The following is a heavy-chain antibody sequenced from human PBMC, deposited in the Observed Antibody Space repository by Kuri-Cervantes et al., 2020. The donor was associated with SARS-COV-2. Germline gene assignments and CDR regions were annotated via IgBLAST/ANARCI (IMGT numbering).Heavy chain of an antibody. Sequence: GESLKISCTASGFTFGAYTMGWFRQAPGKGLEWVGFIRSKAYTGTTEYAASVKGRFTISRDDSKSIAYLQMNSLKTEDTAVYYCTIGYCSSTGCYRPYYFDYWGQGTLVTVSS. J-gene: IGHJ4*02. CDR2: IRSKAYTGTT. V-gene: IGHV3-49*03. CDR3: TIGYCSSTGCYRPYYFDY. CDR1: GFTFGAYT. D-gene: IGHD2-2*02.